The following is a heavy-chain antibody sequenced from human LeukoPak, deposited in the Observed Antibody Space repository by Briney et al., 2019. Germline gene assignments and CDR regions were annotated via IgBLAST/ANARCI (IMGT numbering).Heavy chain of an antibody. J-gene: IGHJ4*02. D-gene: IGHD3-22*01. V-gene: IGHV3-30-3*01. CDR2: ISYDGSNK. CDR1: GFTLSSYA. Sequence: GRSLRLSCAASGFTLSSYAMHWVRQAPGKGLEWVAVISYDGSNKYYADSVKGRSTISRDNSKNTLYLQMNSLRAEDTAVYYCALPGYDSSGYYYFDYWGQGTLVTVSS. CDR3: ALPGYDSSGYYYFDY.